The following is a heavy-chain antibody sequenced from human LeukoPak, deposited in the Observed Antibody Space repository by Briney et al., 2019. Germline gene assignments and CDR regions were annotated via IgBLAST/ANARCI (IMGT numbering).Heavy chain of an antibody. Sequence: SETLSLTCAVYGGSFSGYYWSWIRQPPGKGLEWIGEINHSGSTNYNPSLKSRVTISVDTSKNQFSLKLSSVTAADTAVYYCATEGLGYCTNGVCYNGYWGQGTLVTVSS. CDR2: INHSGST. CDR3: ATEGLGYCTNGVCYNGY. J-gene: IGHJ4*02. V-gene: IGHV4-34*01. D-gene: IGHD2-8*01. CDR1: GGSFSGYY.